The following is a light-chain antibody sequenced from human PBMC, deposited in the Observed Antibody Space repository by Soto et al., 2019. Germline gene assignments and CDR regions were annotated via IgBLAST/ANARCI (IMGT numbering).Light chain of an antibody. CDR2: QDN. J-gene: IGLJ2*01. V-gene: IGLV3-1*01. CDR3: QAWDSSTDVV. CDR1: KLGDKY. Sequence: SYELTQPPSVSVSPGQTASITCSGDKLGDKYACWYQQKPGQSPVLVIYQDNKRPSGIPERFSGSNSGNTATLTISGTQAMDEADYYCQAWDSSTDVVFGGGTKLIVL.